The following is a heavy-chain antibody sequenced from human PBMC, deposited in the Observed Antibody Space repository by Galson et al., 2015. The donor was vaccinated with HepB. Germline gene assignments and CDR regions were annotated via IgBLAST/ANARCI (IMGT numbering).Heavy chain of an antibody. CDR2: INPSGIST. CDR1: GYTFTSYY. J-gene: IGHJ4*02. D-gene: IGHD6-13*01. CDR3: AREQRDGQQLVLFDY. Sequence: SVKVSCKASGYTFTSYYMHWVRQAPGQGLEWMGIINPSGISTTYAQKFQGRVTMTRDTSTSTFYMELSSLRSEDTAVYYCAREQRDGQQLVLFDYWGQGTLVTVSS. V-gene: IGHV1-46*03.